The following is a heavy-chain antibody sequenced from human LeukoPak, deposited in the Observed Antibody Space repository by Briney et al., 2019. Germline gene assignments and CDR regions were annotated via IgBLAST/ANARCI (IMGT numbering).Heavy chain of an antibody. Sequence: GGSLRLSCAASGFNFGAYTINWVRQAPGKGLERVSCIFSRSESILYAGSVKGRFTISRDNAKNSLYLQMDSLRVEDTAVYYCARDFFHSSDSRPFDYWGQGTLVTVSS. D-gene: IGHD3-22*01. CDR2: IFSRSESI. CDR1: GFNFGAYT. V-gene: IGHV3-21*01. CDR3: ARDFFHSSDSRPFDY. J-gene: IGHJ4*02.